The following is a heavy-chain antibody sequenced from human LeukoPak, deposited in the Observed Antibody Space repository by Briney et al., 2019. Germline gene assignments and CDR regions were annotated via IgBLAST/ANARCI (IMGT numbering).Heavy chain of an antibody. Sequence: PGGSLRLSCAASGFTFSSYSMNWVRQAPGKGLEWVSSISSSRSYIYYADSVKGRFTISRDNSKNTLYLQMNSLRAEDTAVYYCARLWQWRGFDYWGQGTLVTVSS. CDR1: GFTFSSYS. D-gene: IGHD6-19*01. CDR2: ISSSRSYI. V-gene: IGHV3-21*01. CDR3: ARLWQWRGFDY. J-gene: IGHJ4*02.